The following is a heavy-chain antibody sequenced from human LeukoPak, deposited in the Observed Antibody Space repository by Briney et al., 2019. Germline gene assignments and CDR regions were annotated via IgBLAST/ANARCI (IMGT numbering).Heavy chain of an antibody. CDR3: ARVPGGGWFYCES. CDR1: GFTFNTYA. J-gene: IGHJ4*02. CDR2: ISGSDGST. V-gene: IGHV3-23*01. Sequence: PGGSLRLSCATSGFTFNTYAFNWVRQAPGRGLEWVSGISGSDGSTHYADSVKGRFTISRDNSKNTVYLQMNSLRVEDTAVYYCARVPGGGWFYCESWGQGTLVTVSS. D-gene: IGHD6-19*01.